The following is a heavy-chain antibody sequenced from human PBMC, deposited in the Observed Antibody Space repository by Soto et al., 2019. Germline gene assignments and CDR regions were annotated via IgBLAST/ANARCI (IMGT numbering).Heavy chain of an antibody. Sequence: QVQLVQSGAEEKRPGASVKISCKASGYTFSSYPIHWVRQAPGHRLEWVGWINSGNGYTKYSQKFQARVSITRDTSASTAYMQLSSLRSEDTAVYYCARDRGGYCSGGSCSEAWFDPWGQGTLVTVSS. V-gene: IGHV1-3*05. CDR2: INSGNGYT. J-gene: IGHJ5*02. CDR1: GYTFSSYP. CDR3: ARDRGGYCSGGSCSEAWFDP. D-gene: IGHD2-15*01.